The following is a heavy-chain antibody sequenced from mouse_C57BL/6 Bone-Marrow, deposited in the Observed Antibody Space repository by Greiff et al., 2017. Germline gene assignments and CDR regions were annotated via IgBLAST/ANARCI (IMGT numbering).Heavy chain of an antibody. D-gene: IGHD1-1*01. J-gene: IGHJ4*01. V-gene: IGHV1-75*01. CDR1: VYTFTDYY. CDR3: ARSTTVFPYYYAMDY. Sequence: QVQLQQSGPELVKPVASVQISCKASVYTFTDYYLNWVKQRPGQGLEWIGWIFPGSGSTSYNEKFKGKATLTVDNSSSTAYMLLSSLTSEDSAVYFCARSTTVFPYYYAMDYWGQGTSVTGSS. CDR2: IFPGSGST.